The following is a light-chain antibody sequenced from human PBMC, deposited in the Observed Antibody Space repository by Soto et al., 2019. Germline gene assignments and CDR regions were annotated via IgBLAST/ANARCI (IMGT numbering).Light chain of an antibody. Sequence: ALTQPASVSGSPGQSITISCTGTSSDVGSYNLVSWYQQHPGKAPKLMIYEGSKRPSGVSNRFSGSKSGNTASLTISGLQAEDEADYYCCSYAGSRVFGGGTKVTVL. CDR2: EGS. CDR1: SSDVGSYNL. V-gene: IGLV2-23*01. J-gene: IGLJ3*02. CDR3: CSYAGSRV.